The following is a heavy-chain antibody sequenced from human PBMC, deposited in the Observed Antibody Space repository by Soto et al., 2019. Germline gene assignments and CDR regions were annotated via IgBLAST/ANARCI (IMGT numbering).Heavy chain of an antibody. CDR2: IYHTGST. CDR1: NGSISSGDYF. J-gene: IGHJ5*02. V-gene: IGHV4-30-4*01. Sequence: PSETLSLTCTVSNGSISSGDYFGQWLLQSPGKGLEWIGYIYHTGSTYSNPALRSRLSISIDTSKNQFSLRLRSVPAAETAVYFWARAVVPAEIKTWSQGTLVTVSS. D-gene: IGHD3-22*01. CDR3: ARAVVPAEIKT.